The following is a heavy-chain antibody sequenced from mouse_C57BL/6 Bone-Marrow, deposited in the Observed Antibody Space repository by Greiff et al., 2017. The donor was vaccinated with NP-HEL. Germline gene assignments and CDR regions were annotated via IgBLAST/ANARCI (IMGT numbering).Heavy chain of an antibody. J-gene: IGHJ2*01. CDR2: INPYNGGT. V-gene: IGHV1-19*01. D-gene: IGHD1-1*01. Sequence: VQLQQSGPVLVKPGASVKMSCKASGYTFTDYYMNWVKQSHGKSLEWIGVINPYNGGTSYNQKFKGKATLTVDKSSSTAYMELSSLTSEDSAVYYCARGRFITTVVDYWGQGTTLTVSS. CDR3: ARGRFITTVVDY. CDR1: GYTFTDYY.